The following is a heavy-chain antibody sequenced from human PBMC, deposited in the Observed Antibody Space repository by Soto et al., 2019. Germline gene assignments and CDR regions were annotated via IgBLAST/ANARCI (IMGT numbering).Heavy chain of an antibody. CDR2: IKQDGSEK. Sequence: PGGSLRLSCAASGFTFSSYWMSWVRQAPGKGLEWVANIKQDGSEKYYVDSVKGRFTISRDNAKNSLYLQMNSLRAEDTAVYYCAREGNTPYYYYYGMDVWGQGTMVTVSS. CDR3: AREGNTPYYYYYGMDV. CDR1: GFTFSSYW. D-gene: IGHD5-18*01. V-gene: IGHV3-7*03. J-gene: IGHJ6*02.